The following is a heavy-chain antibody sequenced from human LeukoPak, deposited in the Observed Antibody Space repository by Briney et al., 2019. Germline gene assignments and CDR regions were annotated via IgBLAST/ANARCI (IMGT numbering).Heavy chain of an antibody. D-gene: IGHD6-13*01. J-gene: IGHJ4*02. CDR2: INPNSGGT. CDR3: ARDQGGYYSSSWVFDY. Sequence: ASVKVSCKASGYTFTGYYMHWVRQAPGQGLEWMGWINPNSGGTNFAQNFQGRVTMTKDTSISTAYMELSRLRSDDTAVYYCARDQGGYYSSSWVFDYWGQGTLVTVSS. CDR1: GYTFTGYY. V-gene: IGHV1-2*02.